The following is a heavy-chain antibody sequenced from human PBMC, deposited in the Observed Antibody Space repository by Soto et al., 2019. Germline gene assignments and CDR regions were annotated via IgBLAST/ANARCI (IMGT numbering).Heavy chain of an antibody. D-gene: IGHD5-18*01. Sequence: LSLTCTVSGGSISSYYWSWIRQPPGKGLEWIGYIYYSGSTNYNPSLKSRVTISVDTSKNQFSLKLSSVTAADTAVYYCARGDTYFDYWGQGALVTVSS. CDR3: ARGDTYFDY. CDR1: GGSISSYY. CDR2: IYYSGST. V-gene: IGHV4-59*01. J-gene: IGHJ4*02.